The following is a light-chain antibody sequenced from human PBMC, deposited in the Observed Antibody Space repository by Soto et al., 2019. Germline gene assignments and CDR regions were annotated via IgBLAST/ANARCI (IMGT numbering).Light chain of an antibody. CDR3: QQRSNWLPIT. CDR1: QSVSSY. V-gene: IGKV3-11*01. J-gene: IGKJ5*01. Sequence: EIVLTQSHSTLSLSPGERATLSCSSIQSVSSYLAWYPQKPGQAPRLLIYDASNRATGIPARFSGSGSGTDFTLTISSLEPEDFAVYYCQQRSNWLPITSGQGGLLEVK. CDR2: DAS.